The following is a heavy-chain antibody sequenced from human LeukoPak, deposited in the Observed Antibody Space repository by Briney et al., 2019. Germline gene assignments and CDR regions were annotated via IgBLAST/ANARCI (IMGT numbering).Heavy chain of an antibody. CDR1: GYTFTGYY. J-gene: IGHJ3*02. Sequence: GASVKVSCKASGYTFTGYYMHWVRQAPGQGLEWMGWINPNSGGTNYAQKFQGRVTMTRDTSISTAYMELSRLRSDDTAVYYCARARDDQQWLVEFAFDIWGQGTMVTVSS. D-gene: IGHD6-19*01. CDR3: ARARDDQQWLVEFAFDI. CDR2: INPNSGGT. V-gene: IGHV1-2*02.